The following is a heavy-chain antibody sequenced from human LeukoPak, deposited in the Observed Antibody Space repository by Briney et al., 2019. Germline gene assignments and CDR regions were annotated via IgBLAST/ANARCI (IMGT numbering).Heavy chain of an antibody. V-gene: IGHV1-46*01. D-gene: IGHD3/OR15-3a*01. J-gene: IGHJ3*02. CDR2: INPTGDST. Sequence: ASAKVSCKASGYTFTSYYIHWVRQAPGQGLEWMGIINPTGDSTTYAQKFQGRITMTRDTSTSTVYMELSSLRSEDTALYYCARPNGLDAFDIWGQGTMVTVSS. CDR3: ARPNGLDAFDI. CDR1: GYTFTSYY.